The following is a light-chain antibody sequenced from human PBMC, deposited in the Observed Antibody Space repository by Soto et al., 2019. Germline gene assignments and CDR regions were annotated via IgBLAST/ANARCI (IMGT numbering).Light chain of an antibody. J-gene: IGKJ5*01. V-gene: IGKV1-13*02. CDR1: QGISSA. CDR3: QQFNSYLIT. Sequence: AIQLTQSPSSLSASVGDRVTITCRASQGISSALAWYQQKPGKAPKLLIYDASSLGSGVPSRFSGSGSGTDFTLTVSSLQPEDFATYYCQQFNSYLITFGQGTRLEIK. CDR2: DAS.